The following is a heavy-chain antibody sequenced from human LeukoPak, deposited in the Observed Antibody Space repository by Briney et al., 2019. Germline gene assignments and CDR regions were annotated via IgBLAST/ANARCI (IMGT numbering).Heavy chain of an antibody. CDR2: MYISGST. D-gene: IGHD2-2*01. CDR3: ARDASYCSSTSCPLAWFDP. Sequence: SETLSLTCTVSGGSVSSYYWSWIRQPAGKGLEWIGRMYISGSTDYNPSLKSRVTMSLDTSKNQLSLKLISVTAADTALYYCARDASYCSSTSCPLAWFDPWGQGTLVTVSS. J-gene: IGHJ5*02. V-gene: IGHV4-4*07. CDR1: GGSVSSYY.